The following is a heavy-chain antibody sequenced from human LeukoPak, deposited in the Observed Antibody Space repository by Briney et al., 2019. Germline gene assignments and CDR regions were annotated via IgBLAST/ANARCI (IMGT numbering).Heavy chain of an antibody. CDR3: ARDMSGTTSDAFDI. D-gene: IGHD1-7*01. V-gene: IGHV1-69*13. J-gene: IGHJ3*02. Sequence: ASVKVSCKASGGTFSSYAISWVRQAPGQGLEWMGGIIPIFGTANYAQKFQGRVTITADESTSTAYMELSRLRSDDTAVYYCARDMSGTTSDAFDIWGQGTMVTVSS. CDR2: IIPIFGTA. CDR1: GGTFSSYA.